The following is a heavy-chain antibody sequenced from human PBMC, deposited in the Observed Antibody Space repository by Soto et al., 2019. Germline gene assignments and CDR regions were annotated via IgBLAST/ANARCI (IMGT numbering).Heavy chain of an antibody. CDR2: ISGSGGST. CDR1: GFTFSSYA. J-gene: IGHJ4*02. V-gene: IGHV3-23*01. Sequence: GGSLRLSCAASGFTFSSYAMSWVRQAPGKGLEWVSAISGSGGSTYYADSVKGRFTISRDDSKNTLYLQMNSLRAEDTAVYYCAKDDPMVRGVRDFLHWGQGTLVTVSS. D-gene: IGHD3-10*01. CDR3: AKDDPMVRGVRDFLH.